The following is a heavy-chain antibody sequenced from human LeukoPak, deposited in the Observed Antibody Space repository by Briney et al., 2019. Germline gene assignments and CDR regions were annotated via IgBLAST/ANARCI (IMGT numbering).Heavy chain of an antibody. D-gene: IGHD2-21*02. Sequence: GGSLRLSCAASGFIFSNYAMSWVRQAPGKGLEWVSHIRGSGGNIYYADTVKGRFAISRDNSKHTLYLQMDRLRAEDTAVYYCAKGCAGDSPYFDNWGRGTLVTVFS. CDR1: GFIFSNYA. J-gene: IGHJ4*02. CDR3: AKGCAGDSPYFDN. V-gene: IGHV3-23*01. CDR2: IRGSGGNI.